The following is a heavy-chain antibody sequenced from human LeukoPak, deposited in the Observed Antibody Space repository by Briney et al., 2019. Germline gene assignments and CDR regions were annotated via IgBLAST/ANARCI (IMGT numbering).Heavy chain of an antibody. V-gene: IGHV3-23*01. Sequence: GGSLRLSCAASGFTFSNYAMSWVRQAPGKGLEWVSAISGSGGSTYYADSVVKGRFTIPRDNSKNTLYLQMNSLRAKDTAVYYCAKCYYDSSTSGTDWWGQGTLVTVSS. CDR1: GFTFSNYA. J-gene: IGHJ4*02. CDR3: AKCYYDSSTSGTDW. CDR2: ISGSGGST. D-gene: IGHD3-22*01.